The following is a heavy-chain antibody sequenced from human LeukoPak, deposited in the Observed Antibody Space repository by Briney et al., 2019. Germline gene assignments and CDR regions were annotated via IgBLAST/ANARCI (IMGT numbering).Heavy chain of an antibody. Sequence: SETLSLTCTVSGGSISSGGYYWSWIRQPPGKGLEWIGYIYHSGSTNYNPSLKSRVTISVDKSKNQFSLKLSSVTAADTAVYYCARFGLAAYDIFVFDIWGQGTMVTVSS. D-gene: IGHD3-9*01. CDR2: IYHSGST. CDR3: ARFGLAAYDIFVFDI. V-gene: IGHV4-30-2*01. J-gene: IGHJ3*02. CDR1: GGSISSGGYY.